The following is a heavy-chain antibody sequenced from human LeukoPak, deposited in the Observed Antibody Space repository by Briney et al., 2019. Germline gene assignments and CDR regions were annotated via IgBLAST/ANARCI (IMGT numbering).Heavy chain of an antibody. D-gene: IGHD1-26*01. CDR2: ISWDGGST. Sequence: GGSLRLSCAASGFTFDDCAMHWVRQAPGKGLEWVSLISWDGGSTYYADSVKGRFTISRDNSKNSLYLQMNSLRAEDTALYYCAKDIKKWRYSGSYWGPPEHWFDPWGQGTLVTVSS. CDR1: GFTFDDCA. J-gene: IGHJ5*02. V-gene: IGHV3-43D*03. CDR3: AKDIKKWRYSGSYWGPPEHWFDP.